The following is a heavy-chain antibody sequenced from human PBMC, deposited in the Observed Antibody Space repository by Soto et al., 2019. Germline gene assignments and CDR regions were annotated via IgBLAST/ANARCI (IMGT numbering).Heavy chain of an antibody. D-gene: IGHD6-19*01. CDR1: GFTFRSYA. Sequence: QVQLVESGGGVVQPGRSLRLSCAASGFTFRSYAMHWVRQSPGKGLEWVAAMSYDGSNKYYADSVKGRFTISRDNSKNTLYLQMNSMRAEDTALFYCTRAQWHLPDYWGQGTLVSVTS. CDR2: MSYDGSNK. CDR3: TRAQWHLPDY. J-gene: IGHJ4*02. V-gene: IGHV3-30-3*01.